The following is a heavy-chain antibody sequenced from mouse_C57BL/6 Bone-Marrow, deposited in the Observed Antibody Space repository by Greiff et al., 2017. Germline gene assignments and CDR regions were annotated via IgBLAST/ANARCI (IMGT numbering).Heavy chain of an antibody. D-gene: IGHD2-4*01. Sequence: EVKVVESGGDLVKPGGSLKLSCAASGFTFSSYGMSWVRQTPDKRLEWVATISSGGSYTYYPDSVKGRFTISRDNAKNTLYLQMSSLKSEDTAVYYCARRVYYDYDGFAYWGQGTLVTVSA. CDR2: ISSGGSYT. CDR1: GFTFSSYG. J-gene: IGHJ3*01. CDR3: ARRVYYDYDGFAY. V-gene: IGHV5-6*01.